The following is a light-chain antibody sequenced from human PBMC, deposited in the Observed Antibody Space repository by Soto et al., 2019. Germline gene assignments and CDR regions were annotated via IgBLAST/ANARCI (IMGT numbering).Light chain of an antibody. CDR2: YDD. CDR3: AAWDDSLNAWV. Sequence: QSVLTQPPSVSAAPRQRVTISCSGSSSNIGHNAVNWFQQFPGKAPKLLIYYDDLLPSGVSDRFSGSKSGTSASLAISGLQSEDEADYYCAAWDDSLNAWVFGGGTKLTVL. CDR1: SSNIGHNA. J-gene: IGLJ3*02. V-gene: IGLV1-36*01.